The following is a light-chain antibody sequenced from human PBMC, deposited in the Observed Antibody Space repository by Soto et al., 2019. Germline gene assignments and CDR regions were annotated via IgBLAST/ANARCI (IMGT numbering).Light chain of an antibody. Sequence: QSVLTQPASVSGSPGQSITISCTGTSSDIGAFNYVSWHQQHPGKAPRLMIYDVSNRPSGISNRFSGSKSGNTASLTISGLQPEDEADYYCNSYTRNNTLVVFGGGTKLTVL. J-gene: IGLJ2*01. CDR2: DVS. CDR1: SSDIGAFNY. V-gene: IGLV2-14*03. CDR3: NSYTRNNTLVV.